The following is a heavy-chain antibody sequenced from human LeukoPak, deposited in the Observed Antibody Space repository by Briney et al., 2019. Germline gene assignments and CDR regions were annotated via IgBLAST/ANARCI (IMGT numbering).Heavy chain of an antibody. CDR3: ARGSSGSCHSNIDY. V-gene: IGHV3-21*01. CDR1: GFTFSSYS. D-gene: IGHD2-15*01. CDR2: ISSSSSYI. Sequence: VGSLRLSCAASGFTFSSYSMNWVRQAPGKGLEWVSSISSSSSYIYYADSVKGRFTISRDNAKNSLYLQMNSLRAEDTAVYYCARGSSGSCHSNIDYRGQGTLVTVSS. J-gene: IGHJ4*02.